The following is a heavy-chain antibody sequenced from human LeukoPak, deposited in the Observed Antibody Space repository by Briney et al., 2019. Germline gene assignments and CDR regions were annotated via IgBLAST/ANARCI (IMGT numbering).Heavy chain of an antibody. D-gene: IGHD1-26*01. CDR2: IYDSGST. V-gene: IGHV4-31*03. CDR1: GGSIRSGAYY. J-gene: IGHJ4*02. CDR3: ASGMYFFDY. Sequence: TLSLTCIVSGGSIRSGAYYWSWIRQHPGKGLEWIGYIYDSGSTNYNPSLKSRVTISVDTSKNHFSLKLSSVTDADTAVYYCASGMYFFDYWGQGTLVTVSS.